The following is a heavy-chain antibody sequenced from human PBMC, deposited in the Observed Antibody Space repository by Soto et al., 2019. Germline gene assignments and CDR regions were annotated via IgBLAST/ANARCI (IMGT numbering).Heavy chain of an antibody. J-gene: IGHJ6*02. CDR1: GGTFSSYA. D-gene: IGHD2-15*01. Sequence: SVKVSCKAAGGTFSSYAISWVRQAPGQGLEWMGGIIPIFGTANYAQKFQGRVTITADESTSTGYMELSSLRSEDTAVYYCARSQGGSSSLDIYYYYYYGMDVWGQGTTVTVSS. CDR3: ARSQGGSSSLDIYYYYYYGMDV. V-gene: IGHV1-69*13. CDR2: IIPIFGTA.